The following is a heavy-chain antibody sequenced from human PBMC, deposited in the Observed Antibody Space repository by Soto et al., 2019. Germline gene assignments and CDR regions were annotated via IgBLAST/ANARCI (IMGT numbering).Heavy chain of an antibody. CDR2: INHSGST. D-gene: IGHD2-15*01. CDR1: GGSFSGYY. J-gene: IGHJ4*02. Sequence: PSETLSLTCAVYGGSFSGYYWSWIRQPPGKGLEWIGEINHSGSTNYNPSLKSRVTISVDTSKNQFSLKLSSVTAADTAVYYCARGRSPRNIVVVVAATRGFDYWGQGTLVTVPQ. V-gene: IGHV4-34*01. CDR3: ARGRSPRNIVVVVAATRGFDY.